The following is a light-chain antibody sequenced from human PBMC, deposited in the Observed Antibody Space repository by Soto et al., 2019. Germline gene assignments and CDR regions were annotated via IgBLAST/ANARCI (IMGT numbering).Light chain of an antibody. J-gene: IGKJ4*01. CDR2: GAS. V-gene: IGKV3D-7*01. Sequence: VLTQSPATLSLSPGGRAILSCRASQTVSRYYLSLYQKKPGQPPRLLIYGASTRATGVPDRFSGSGSGADFTPTISSLQPEDFAVYYCQQALTFGGGTMVE. CDR1: QTVSRYY. CDR3: QQALT.